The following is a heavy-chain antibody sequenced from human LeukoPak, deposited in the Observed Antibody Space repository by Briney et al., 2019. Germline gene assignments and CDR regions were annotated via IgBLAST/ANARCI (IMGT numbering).Heavy chain of an antibody. J-gene: IGHJ4*02. CDR3: ARPRGCGSSRCNNFDY. D-gene: IGHD2-2*01. CDR2: MNEYGSKI. Sequence: GGSLRLSCAASGLTFSSYGMHWVRQAPGKGLEWVAKMNEYGSKIFYVDSVKGRFTISRDNGKNSLYLQMNRLRAEDTAVYYCARPRGCGSSRCNNFDYWGQGTLVTVSS. V-gene: IGHV3-7*01. CDR1: GLTFSSYG.